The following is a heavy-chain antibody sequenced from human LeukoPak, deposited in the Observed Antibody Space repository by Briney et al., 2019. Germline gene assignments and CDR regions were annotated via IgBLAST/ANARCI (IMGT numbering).Heavy chain of an antibody. J-gene: IGHJ4*02. Sequence: GGSLRLSCAASGFTFSDHYMDWVRQAQGKGLEWVGRTRNKAINYTTEYAASVKGRFTISRDDSRNSLYLQMNSLKTEDTAVYYCARTPRVRGVFNPFDYWGQGTLVTVSS. D-gene: IGHD3-10*01. V-gene: IGHV3-72*01. CDR3: ARTPRVRGVFNPFDY. CDR1: GFTFSDHY. CDR2: TRNKAINYTT.